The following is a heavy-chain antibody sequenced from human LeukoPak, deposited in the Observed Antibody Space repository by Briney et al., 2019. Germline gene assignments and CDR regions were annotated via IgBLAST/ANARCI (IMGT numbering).Heavy chain of an antibody. J-gene: IGHJ3*02. CDR1: GGSFSGYY. Sequence: KPSETLSLTCAVYGGSFSGYYWSWIRQPPGKGLEWIGEINHSGSTNYNPSLKSRVTISVDTSKNQFSLKLSSVTAADTAVYYCARAGRGITIFGVVTGAFDIWGQGTMVTVSS. CDR2: INHSGST. D-gene: IGHD3-3*01. CDR3: ARAGRGITIFGVVTGAFDI. V-gene: IGHV4-34*01.